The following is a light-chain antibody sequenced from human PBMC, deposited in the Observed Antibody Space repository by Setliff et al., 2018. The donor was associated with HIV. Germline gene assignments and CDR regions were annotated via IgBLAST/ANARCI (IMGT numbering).Light chain of an antibody. CDR1: SSDVGGYNF. V-gene: IGLV2-14*03. CDR2: DVS. J-gene: IGLJ1*01. CDR3: SSYTSSSTLDV. Sequence: QSALTQPASVSGSPGQSITISCTGTSSDVGGYNFVSWYQHHPGKAPILMIYDVSTRPSGVSNRFSGSKSDNTASLTISGLQAEEEADYYCSSYTSSSTLDVFGTGTKVTV.